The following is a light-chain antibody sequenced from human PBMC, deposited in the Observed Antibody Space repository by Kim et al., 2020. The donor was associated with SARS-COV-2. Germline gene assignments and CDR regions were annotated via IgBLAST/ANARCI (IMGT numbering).Light chain of an antibody. CDR3: QQYYNWPPVAT. CDR2: GAS. J-gene: IGKJ1*01. V-gene: IGKV3-15*01. Sequence: EIVMTQSPATLSVSPGERATLSCRASQSVSSNLAWYQQKPGQAPRLLIYGASTRATDIPARFSGSGSGTEFTLTISSLQSEDFAVYYCQQYYNWPPVATFGRETKVDIK. CDR1: QSVSSN.